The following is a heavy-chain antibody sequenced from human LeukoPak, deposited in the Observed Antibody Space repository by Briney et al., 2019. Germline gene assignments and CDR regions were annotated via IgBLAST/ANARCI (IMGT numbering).Heavy chain of an antibody. Sequence: GGSLRLSCAASGFTFSVSWMHWVRQAPGKGLVWVSRINSDGSSISYADSVKGRFTFSRDNAKNTLYLQMNSLRAEDTAVYYCLKGRLGGVDYWGQGTLVTVSS. D-gene: IGHD3-10*01. CDR2: INSDGSSI. V-gene: IGHV3-74*01. CDR3: LKGRLGGVDY. CDR1: GFTFSVSW. J-gene: IGHJ4*02.